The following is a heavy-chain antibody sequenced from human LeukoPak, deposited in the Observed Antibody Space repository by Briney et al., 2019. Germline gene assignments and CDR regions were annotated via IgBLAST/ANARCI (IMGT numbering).Heavy chain of an antibody. CDR3: ARALSSTNVLLWFGEPCNWFDP. Sequence: ASVKVSCKASGYTFTGYYMHWVRQAPGQGLEWMGWINPNSGGTNYAQKFQGRVTITADRSTSTAYMELSSLRSEDTAVYHCARALSSTNVLLWFGEPCNWFDPWGQGTLVTVSS. D-gene: IGHD3-10*01. CDR1: GYTFTGYY. CDR2: INPNSGGT. J-gene: IGHJ5*02. V-gene: IGHV1-2*02.